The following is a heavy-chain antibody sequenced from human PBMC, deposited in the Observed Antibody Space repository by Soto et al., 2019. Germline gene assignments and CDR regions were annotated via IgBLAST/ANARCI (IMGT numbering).Heavy chain of an antibody. D-gene: IGHD6-19*01. V-gene: IGHV3-23*01. CDR3: ARIPQWLGTNYFDF. CDR1: GLTFGNYA. CDR2: MSGSSSTT. J-gene: IGHJ4*02. Sequence: GGSLRLSCATSGLTFGNYAMSWVRQAPGGGLEWVSSMSGSSSTTYYADSVRGRSTISRDNSKNTLYLQMDSLRAEDTAVYFCARIPQWLGTNYFDFWGQGTLVTVSS.